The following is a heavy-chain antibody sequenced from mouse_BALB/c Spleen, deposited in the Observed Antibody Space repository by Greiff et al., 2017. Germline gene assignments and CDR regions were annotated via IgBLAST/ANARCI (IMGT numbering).Heavy chain of an antibody. D-gene: IGHD2-4*01. CDR3: ASYEYDGAY. J-gene: IGHJ3*01. CDR1: GFSLTSYG. CDR2: IWAGGST. Sequence: QVQLKESGPGLVAPSQSLSITCTVSGFSLTSYGVHWVRQPPGKGLEWLGVIWAGGSTNYNSALMSRLSISKDNSKSQVFLKMNSLQTDDTAMYYCASYEYDGAYWGQGTLVTVSA. V-gene: IGHV2-9*02.